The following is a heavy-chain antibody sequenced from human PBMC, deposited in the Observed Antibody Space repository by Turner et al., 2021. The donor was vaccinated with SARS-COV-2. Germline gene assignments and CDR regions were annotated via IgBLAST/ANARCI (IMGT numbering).Heavy chain of an antibody. Sequence: EVQLVESGGGLIQPGGSLRLSCAASGFTVSGNYMSWVRQAPGKGLEWVSVIYSGGSTYYADSVKGRFTISRDNSKNTLYLQMNSLRAEDTAVYYCARGHVPAASNFYYYYYYGMDVWGQGTTVTVSS. CDR1: GFTVSGNY. V-gene: IGHV3-53*01. D-gene: IGHD2-2*01. CDR2: IYSGGST. J-gene: IGHJ6*02. CDR3: ARGHVPAASNFYYYYYYGMDV.